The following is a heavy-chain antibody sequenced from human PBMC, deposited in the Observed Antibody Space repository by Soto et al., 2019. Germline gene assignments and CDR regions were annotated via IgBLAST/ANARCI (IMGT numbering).Heavy chain of an antibody. CDR1: GFTFSSYG. Sequence: QVQLVESGGGVVQPGRSLRLSCAASGFTFSSYGMHWVRRAPGKGLEWVAVIWYDGSNKYYADSVKGRFTISRDNSKNTLYLQMNSLRAEDTAVYYCARALGYSSSWPRYYYYGMDVWGQGTTVTVSS. CDR3: ARALGYSSSWPRYYYYGMDV. V-gene: IGHV3-33*01. D-gene: IGHD6-13*01. J-gene: IGHJ6*02. CDR2: IWYDGSNK.